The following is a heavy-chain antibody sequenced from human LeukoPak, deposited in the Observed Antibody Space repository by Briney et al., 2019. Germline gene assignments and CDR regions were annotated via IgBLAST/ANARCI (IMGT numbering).Heavy chain of an antibody. D-gene: IGHD1-26*01. Sequence: ASVKVSCKASGYTFIDDYIYWLRQAPGQGPEYMGWINPKSGDSRFVEKFQGRVTLTRDTSIRTTYLELKRLRCDDTSVYYCATDVEPGSSGQGTLVTVSS. CDR1: GYTFIDDY. J-gene: IGHJ5*02. V-gene: IGHV1-2*02. CDR2: INPKSGDS. CDR3: ATDVEPGS.